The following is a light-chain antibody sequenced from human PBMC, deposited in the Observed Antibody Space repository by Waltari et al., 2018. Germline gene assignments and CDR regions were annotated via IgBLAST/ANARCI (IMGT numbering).Light chain of an antibody. CDR3: AAWDDSLNGAV. J-gene: IGLJ2*01. CDR2: TNN. CDR1: SPNIGRNT. V-gene: IGLV1-44*01. Sequence: QSVLTQPPSASGTPGPRVTISCSGSSPNIGRNTVTWYQQLPGTAPKLLIHTNNQRPSGVPDRFSGSKSGTSASLAISGLQSEDETDYYCAAWDDSLNGAVFGGGTKLTVL.